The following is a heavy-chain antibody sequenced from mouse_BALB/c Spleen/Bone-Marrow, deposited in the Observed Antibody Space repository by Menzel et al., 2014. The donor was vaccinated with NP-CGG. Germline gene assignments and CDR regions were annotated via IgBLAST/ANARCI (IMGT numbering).Heavy chain of an antibody. Sequence: VQLQQSGAELVKPGASVKLSCTASGFNIKDTYMHWVKQRPEQGLEWIGRIDPANGNTKYDPKFQGKATITPDTSSNTAYLQLSTLTSEDTAVYYCARWLLPYGLDYWGQGTSVTVSS. V-gene: IGHV14-3*02. CDR3: ARWLLPYGLDY. D-gene: IGHD2-3*01. J-gene: IGHJ4*01. CDR2: IDPANGNT. CDR1: GFNIKDTY.